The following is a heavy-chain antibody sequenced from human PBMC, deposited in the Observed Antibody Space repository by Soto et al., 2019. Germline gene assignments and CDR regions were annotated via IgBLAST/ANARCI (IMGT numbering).Heavy chain of an antibody. Sequence: QVQLQESGPGLVKPSETLSLTCTVSGGSISSYYWSWIRQPPGKGLEWIGYIYYSGSTNYNPSLKSRVTISVDTSKNQFSLKLSSVTAADTAVYYCARGYLYDFWSGYPYYFDYWGQGTLVTVSS. D-gene: IGHD3-3*01. CDR2: IYYSGST. V-gene: IGHV4-59*01. CDR1: GGSISSYY. J-gene: IGHJ4*02. CDR3: ARGYLYDFWSGYPYYFDY.